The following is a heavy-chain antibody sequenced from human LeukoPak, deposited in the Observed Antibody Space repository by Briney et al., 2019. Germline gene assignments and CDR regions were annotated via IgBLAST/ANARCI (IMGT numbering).Heavy chain of an antibody. CDR3: ARDRDVVVVSAHYDAYDI. CDR1: GFTFRDYY. J-gene: IGHJ3*02. V-gene: IGHV3-11*01. D-gene: IGHD2-15*01. CDR2: ISGPATTT. Sequence: GGSLRLSCAASGFTFRDYYMIWIRQAPGKGLEWGSSISGPATTTHYTDSVKGRFAISRDNADNPLYLQMDSLRAEDTAVYYCARDRDVVVVSAHYDAYDIWGQGTLVTVSS.